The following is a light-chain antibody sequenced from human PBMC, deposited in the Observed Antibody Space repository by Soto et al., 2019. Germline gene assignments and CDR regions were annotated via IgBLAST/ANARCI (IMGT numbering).Light chain of an antibody. CDR2: DAS. V-gene: IGKV3-11*01. J-gene: IGKJ5*01. CDR3: QHSSNWPPTIT. Sequence: EIVLTQSPATLSLSPGERAALSCGASQSVTTFLAWYQQKPGQAPRLLIYDASDRATGIPARFSGSGAGTDFTLTISSLEPEDFAVYYCQHSSNWPPTITFGQGTRLEIK. CDR1: QSVTTF.